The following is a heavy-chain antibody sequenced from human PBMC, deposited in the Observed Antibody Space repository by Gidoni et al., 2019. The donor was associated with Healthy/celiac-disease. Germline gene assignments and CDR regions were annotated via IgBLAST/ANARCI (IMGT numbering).Heavy chain of an antibody. CDR2: ISYDGSNK. CDR1: GFTFSNYA. J-gene: IGHJ4*02. V-gene: IGHV3-30-3*01. CDR3: ARPLGHEGHIFDY. Sequence: QVQLVESGGGVVQPGRSLRLSCAASGFTFSNYAMPWVRQAPVKGLEWVAVISYDGSNKYYADSVKGRFTISRDNSKNTLYLQMNSLRAEDTAVYYCARPLGHEGHIFDYWGQGTLVTVSS.